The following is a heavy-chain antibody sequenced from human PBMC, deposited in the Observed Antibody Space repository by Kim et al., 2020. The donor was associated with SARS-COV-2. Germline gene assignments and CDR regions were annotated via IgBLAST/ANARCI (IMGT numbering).Heavy chain of an antibody. J-gene: IGHJ6*02. Sequence: SVKVSCKASGGTFSSYAISWVRQAPGQGLEWMGGIIPIFGTANYAQKFQGRVTITADESTSTAYMELSSLRSEDTAVYYCASPGLLWFGELASLYYYYGMDVWGQGTTVTVSS. CDR3: ASPGLLWFGELASLYYYYGMDV. D-gene: IGHD3-10*01. CDR2: IIPIFGTA. V-gene: IGHV1-69*13. CDR1: GGTFSSYA.